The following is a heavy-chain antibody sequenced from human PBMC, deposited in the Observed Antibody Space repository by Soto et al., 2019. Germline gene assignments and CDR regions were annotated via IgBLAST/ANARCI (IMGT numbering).Heavy chain of an antibody. Sequence: PGGSLRLSCAASGFTFSSYSMNWVRQAPGKGLEWVSSISSSSSYIYYADSVKGRFTISRDSSQNTVYLQMNSLTAGDTALYYCAKATATGGGDFDICGQGTMVTASS. V-gene: IGHV3-21*04. D-gene: IGHD2-8*02. J-gene: IGHJ3*02. CDR1: GFTFSSYS. CDR3: AKATATGGGDFDI. CDR2: ISSSSSYI.